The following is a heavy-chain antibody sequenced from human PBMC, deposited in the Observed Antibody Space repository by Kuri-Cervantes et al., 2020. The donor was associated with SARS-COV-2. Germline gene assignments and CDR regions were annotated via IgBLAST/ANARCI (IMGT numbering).Heavy chain of an antibody. J-gene: IGHJ4*02. D-gene: IGHD2-2*01. V-gene: IGHV1-18*01. CDR1: GYTFTSYG. CDR2: ISAYNGNT. CDR3: ARVASDCSSTSCSDY. Sequence: ASVKVSCKASGYTFTSYGISWVRQAPGQGLEWMGWISAYNGNTNYAQKLQGRVTMTTDTSTSTAYMELSSLRSEDTAVYYCARVASDCSSTSCSDYWGQGTLVTVSS.